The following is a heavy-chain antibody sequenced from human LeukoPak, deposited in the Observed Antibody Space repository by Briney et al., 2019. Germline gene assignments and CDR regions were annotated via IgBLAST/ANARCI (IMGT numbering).Heavy chain of an antibody. Sequence: PGRSLRLSCAASGFIFTIYGMHWVRQAPGKGLEWVAVIWYEGRQKHYADSLKGRFAISRDDSNNILYLEMNSLTAEGTAIYCGRVGYGGYSVPIDYWGQGTLVTVSS. D-gene: IGHD4-23*01. V-gene: IGHV3-33*01. CDR1: GFIFTIYG. CDR2: IWYEGRQK. CDR3: GRVGYGGYSVPIDY. J-gene: IGHJ4*02.